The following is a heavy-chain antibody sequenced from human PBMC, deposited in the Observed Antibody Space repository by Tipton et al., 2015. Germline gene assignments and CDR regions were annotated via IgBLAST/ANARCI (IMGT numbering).Heavy chain of an antibody. Sequence: TLSLTCSVSGASVSSGFYYWTWIRQPAGKELEWIGYVFVHGSTNFNPSLRSRVTISVDTSNNQFSLELMSMTAADTGVYYCARGQDETTSGEYFTHWGQGTLVTVSS. J-gene: IGHJ1*01. CDR2: VFVHGST. CDR3: ARGQDETTSGEYFTH. CDR1: GASVSSGFYY. D-gene: IGHD4-17*01. V-gene: IGHV4-61*01.